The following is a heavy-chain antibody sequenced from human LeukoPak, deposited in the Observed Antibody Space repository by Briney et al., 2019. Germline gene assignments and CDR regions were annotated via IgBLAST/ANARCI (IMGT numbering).Heavy chain of an antibody. J-gene: IGHJ5*02. CDR2: VWYDGSNK. V-gene: IGHV3-33*01. CDR1: GFIFSNYG. CDR3: ARSTTVTTDSWFDP. D-gene: IGHD4-17*01. Sequence: AGGSLRLSCAASGFIFSNYGMHWVRQAPGKGLEWVAVVWYDGSNKYYADSVKGRFTISRDNSKNMLYLQMNSLRAEDTAVYYCARSTTVTTDSWFDPWGQGTLVTVSS.